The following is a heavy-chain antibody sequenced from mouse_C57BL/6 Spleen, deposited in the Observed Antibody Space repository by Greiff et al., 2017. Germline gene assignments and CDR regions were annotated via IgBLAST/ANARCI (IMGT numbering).Heavy chain of an antibody. Sequence: QVQLQQPGAELVRPGSSVKLSCKASGYTFTSYWMHWVKQRPRQGLEWIGNIDPSNSGTHYNQKFKGKATLTVDKSSSTAYMQLSSLASADSAVYDCARRGLSSLAMGYWGQGTSVTVSS. D-gene: IGHD2-2*01. J-gene: IGHJ4*01. CDR2: IDPSNSGT. CDR3: ARRGLSSLAMGY. V-gene: IGHV1-52*01. CDR1: GYTFTSYW.